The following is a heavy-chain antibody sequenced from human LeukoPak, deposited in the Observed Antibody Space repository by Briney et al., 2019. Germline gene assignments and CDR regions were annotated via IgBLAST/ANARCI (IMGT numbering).Heavy chain of an antibody. J-gene: IGHJ4*02. Sequence: GRSLRLSCVLSGLTFSDAWMSCVRQAPGKGLEWVGRIRNDRITGYPAPVQGRFSISRDNSKNTFYLQMNSLRPEDTGMYFCTWMATIFTDDYWGQGTLVTVSS. V-gene: IGHV3-15*01. CDR3: TWMATIFTDDY. CDR2: IRNDRIT. D-gene: IGHD5-12*01. CDR1: GLTFSDAW.